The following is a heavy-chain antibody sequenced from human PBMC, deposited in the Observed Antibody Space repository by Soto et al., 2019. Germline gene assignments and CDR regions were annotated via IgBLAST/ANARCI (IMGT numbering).Heavy chain of an antibody. CDR1: GYTFTSYA. CDR3: ARDRQWMTTVTTFHYYYYYGMDV. Sequence: GASVKVSCKASGYTFTSYAMHWVRHAPGQRLEWMGWINAGNGNTKYSQKFQGRVTITRDTSASTAYMELSSLRSEDTAVYYCARDRQWMTTVTTFHYYYYYGMDVWGQGTTVTVSS. V-gene: IGHV1-3*01. CDR2: INAGNGNT. D-gene: IGHD4-4*01. J-gene: IGHJ6*02.